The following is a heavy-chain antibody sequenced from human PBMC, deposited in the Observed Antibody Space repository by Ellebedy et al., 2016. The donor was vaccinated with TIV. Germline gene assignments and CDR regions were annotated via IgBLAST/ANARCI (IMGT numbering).Heavy chain of an antibody. J-gene: IGHJ4*02. CDR2: IYPGDSDT. Sequence: GGSLRLSCKGSGYSFTSYWIGLVRQMPGKGLEWMGIIYPGDSDTRYSPSFQGQVTISADKSISTAYLQWSSLKASDTAMYYCAWYSGSYFDYWGQGTLVTVSS. D-gene: IGHD1-26*01. CDR3: AWYSGSYFDY. V-gene: IGHV5-51*01. CDR1: GYSFTSYW.